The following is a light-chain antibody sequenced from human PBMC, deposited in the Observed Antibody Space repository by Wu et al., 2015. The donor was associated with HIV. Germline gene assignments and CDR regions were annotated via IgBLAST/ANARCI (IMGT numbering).Light chain of an antibody. V-gene: IGKV1-13*02. CDR2: DAS. CDR1: QGISSA. CDR3: QQFNSYPLT. Sequence: IQMTQSPSTLSASVGDRVTITCRASQGISSALAWYQQKSGKAPKLLIYDASSLESGVPSRFSGSGSGTDFTLTISSLQPEDVATYYCQQFNSYPLTFGGGTKVGIK. J-gene: IGKJ4*01.